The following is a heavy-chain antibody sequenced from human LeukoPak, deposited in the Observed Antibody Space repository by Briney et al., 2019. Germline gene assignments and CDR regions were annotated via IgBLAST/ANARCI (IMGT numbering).Heavy chain of an antibody. D-gene: IGHD7-27*01. CDR1: GFTFSIYT. V-gene: IGHV3-48*01. Sequence: GGSLRLSCAASGFTFSIYTMDWVRQAPGKGLEWVSYISGESGTIHYADSVKGRFTISRDNGKNSLYLQMSSLRAEDTAVYYCARGTSGAPDAFDIWGQGTMVTVSS. J-gene: IGHJ3*02. CDR3: ARGTSGAPDAFDI. CDR2: ISGESGTI.